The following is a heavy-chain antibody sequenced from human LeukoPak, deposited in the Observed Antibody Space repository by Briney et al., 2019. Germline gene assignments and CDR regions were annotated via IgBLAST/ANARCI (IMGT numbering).Heavy chain of an antibody. D-gene: IGHD4-17*01. CDR2: ISGSGGST. CDR3: AKAPYGDYYYYFDY. CDR1: GFTFSSYA. J-gene: IGHJ4*02. Sequence: GGSLRLSCAASGFTFSSYAMSWVRQAPGKGLEWVSAISGSGGSTYYADSVEGRFTISRDNSKNTLYLQMNSLRAEDTAVYYCAKAPYGDYYYYFDYWGQGTLVTVSS. V-gene: IGHV3-23*01.